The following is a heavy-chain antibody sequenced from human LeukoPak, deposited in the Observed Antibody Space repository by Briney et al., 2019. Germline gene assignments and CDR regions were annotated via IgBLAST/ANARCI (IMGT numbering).Heavy chain of an antibody. V-gene: IGHV4-4*07. D-gene: IGHD2-2*01. Sequence: KPSETLSLTCTVSGGSISSYYWSWIRQPAGKGLEWIGRIYTSGSTNYNPSLKSRVTMSVDTSKNQFSLKLSSVTAADTAVYYCARDLVSCSSTCCHYPYYFDYWGQGTLVTVSS. J-gene: IGHJ4*02. CDR1: GGSISSYY. CDR2: IYTSGST. CDR3: ARDLVSCSSTCCHYPYYFDY.